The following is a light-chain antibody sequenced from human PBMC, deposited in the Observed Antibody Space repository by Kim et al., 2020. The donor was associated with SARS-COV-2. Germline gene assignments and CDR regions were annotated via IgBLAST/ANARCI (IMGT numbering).Light chain of an antibody. CDR3: QAWDSSPEVV. Sequence: VSPGQTVSITCSGYKLGNKNVSWHQQKPGQSPVLVIYQDTKRPSGVPERFSGSNSGNTATLTISETQAMDEADYYCQAWDSSPEVVFGGGTQLTVL. V-gene: IGLV3-1*01. J-gene: IGLJ2*01. CDR1: KLGNKN. CDR2: QDT.